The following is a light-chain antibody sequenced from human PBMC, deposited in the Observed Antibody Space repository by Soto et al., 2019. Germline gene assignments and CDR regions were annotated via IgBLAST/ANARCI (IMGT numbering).Light chain of an antibody. J-gene: IGKJ4*01. CDR3: QQTDSIPLS. CDR2: AAS. V-gene: IGKV1D-12*01. Sequence: DSQMTQSPSSVPASVGDRVTITCRASQGIRTWVAWYQKKPGEAPKXXIVAASSLRRGVPSRVSGSGAGTDCTLTISNLQPEDFATYYCQQTDSIPLSFGGGTKVDIK. CDR1: QGIRTW.